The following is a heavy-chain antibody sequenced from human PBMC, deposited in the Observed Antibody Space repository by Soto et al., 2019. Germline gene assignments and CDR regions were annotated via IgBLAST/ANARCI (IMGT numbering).Heavy chain of an antibody. D-gene: IGHD3-22*01. V-gene: IGHV1-18*01. CDR2: ISAYNGNT. CDR3: TTDSYFTLKLVRFDY. CDR1: GYTFTGDG. Sequence: GAPVKGSCKAFGYTFTGDGISWGRQAPGQGLEWMGWISAYNGNTNYAQKLQGRVTMTTDTSTSTAYMELRSLRSDDTAVYYCTTDSYFTLKLVRFDYWGLGTLVTVSS. J-gene: IGHJ4*01.